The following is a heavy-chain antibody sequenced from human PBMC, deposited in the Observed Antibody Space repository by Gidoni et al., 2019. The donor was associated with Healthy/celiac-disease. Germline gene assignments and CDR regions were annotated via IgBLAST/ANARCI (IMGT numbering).Heavy chain of an antibody. CDR1: GFTFSSYA. V-gene: IGHV3-30-3*01. D-gene: IGHD2-2*01. CDR2: ISYDGSNK. Sequence: QVQLVESGGGVVQPGRSLRLSCAASGFTFSSYAMHWVRQAPGKGLEWVAVISYDGSNKYYADSVKGRFTISRDNSKNTLYLQMNSLRAEDTAVYYCASRYCSSTSCLGFGGMDVWGQGTXVTVS. J-gene: IGHJ6*02. CDR3: ASRYCSSTSCLGFGGMDV.